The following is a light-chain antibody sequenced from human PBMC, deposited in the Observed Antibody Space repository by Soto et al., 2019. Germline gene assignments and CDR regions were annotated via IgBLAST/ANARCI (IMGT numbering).Light chain of an antibody. CDR2: GAS. CDR3: QQRSNWHPWT. Sequence: EIVFTQSPGTLSLSPRGRVTLSCRASQSVASSYLAWYQQKPGQAPKLIIYGASNRANGIPARFSGSGSGTDFTLTISSLEPEDFAFYYCQQRSNWHPWTFGQGTKVDIK. V-gene: IGKV3D-11*02. J-gene: IGKJ1*01. CDR1: QSVASSY.